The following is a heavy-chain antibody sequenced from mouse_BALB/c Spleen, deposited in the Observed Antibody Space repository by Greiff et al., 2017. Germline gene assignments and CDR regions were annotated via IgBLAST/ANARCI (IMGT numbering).Heavy chain of an antibody. J-gene: IGHJ3*01. CDR3: ASLMVTPFAY. V-gene: IGHV2-9*02. CDR2: IWAGGST. Sequence: VMLVESGPGLVAPSQSLSITCTVSGFSLTSYGVHWVRQPPGKGLEWLGVIWAGGSTNYNSALMSRLSISKDNSKSQVFLKMNSLQTDDTAMYYCASLMVTPFAYWGQGTLVTVSA. CDR1: GFSLTSYG. D-gene: IGHD2-1*01.